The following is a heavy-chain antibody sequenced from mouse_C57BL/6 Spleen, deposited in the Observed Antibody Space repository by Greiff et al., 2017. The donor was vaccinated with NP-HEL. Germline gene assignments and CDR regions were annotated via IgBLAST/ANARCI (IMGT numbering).Heavy chain of an antibody. J-gene: IGHJ3*01. CDR3: AKIYYGSSYQVTY. V-gene: IGHV1-55*01. D-gene: IGHD1-1*01. CDR2: IYPGSGST. CDR1: GYTFTSYW. Sequence: QVHVKQPGAELVKPGASVKMSCKASGYTFTSYWITWVKQRPGQGLEWIGDIYPGSGSTNYNEKFKSKATLTVDTSSSTAYMQLSSLTSEDSAVYYCAKIYYGSSYQVTYWGQGTLVTVSA.